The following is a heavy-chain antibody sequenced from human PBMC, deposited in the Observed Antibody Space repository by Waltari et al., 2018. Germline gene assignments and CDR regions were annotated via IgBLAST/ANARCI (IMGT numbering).Heavy chain of an antibody. Sequence: QVQLVQSGAEVKKPGTSVKVSCRTSGYGFTAYFIHWVRQAPGQGLQWMGRINPNTGSAHYAQNFQGRVTMTRDTSSTTAYMELGGLLSDDTAVYYCARDPDGGDIATRIGRGPYYFGMDVWGQGTAVTVSS. D-gene: IGHD2-15*01. CDR1: GYGFTAYF. CDR2: INPNTGSA. CDR3: ARDPDGGDIATRIGRGPYYFGMDV. V-gene: IGHV1-2*06. J-gene: IGHJ6*02.